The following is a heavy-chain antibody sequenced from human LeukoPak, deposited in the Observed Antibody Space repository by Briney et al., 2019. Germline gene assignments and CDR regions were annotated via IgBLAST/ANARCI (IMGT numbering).Heavy chain of an antibody. Sequence: ASVEVSCKASGYTFTNFDLNWVRQAPGQGLEWVGWINPNNGNADYAQRFQGRVTMTRDTAISTVYMELSSLTYEDSAVYYCARPTGRPSNYYSMDVWGKGTTVIVSS. J-gene: IGHJ6*03. V-gene: IGHV1-8*01. CDR3: ARPTGRPSNYYSMDV. CDR2: INPNNGNA. CDR1: GYTFTNFD.